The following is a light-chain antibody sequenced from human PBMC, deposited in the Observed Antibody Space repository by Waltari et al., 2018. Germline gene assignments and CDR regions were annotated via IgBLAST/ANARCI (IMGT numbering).Light chain of an antibody. CDR3: SSYAGSNTYVL. V-gene: IGLV2-8*01. CDR2: EVS. J-gene: IGLJ2*01. CDR1: SSDVGGYNY. Sequence: QSALTQPPSASGSPGQSVTISCTGTSSDVGGYNYVSWYQQHPGKVPKLVIFEVSNRPSGVPDRFSGSRSGNTASLTVSGLQAEDEADYYCSSYAGSNTYVLFGGGTKLTVL.